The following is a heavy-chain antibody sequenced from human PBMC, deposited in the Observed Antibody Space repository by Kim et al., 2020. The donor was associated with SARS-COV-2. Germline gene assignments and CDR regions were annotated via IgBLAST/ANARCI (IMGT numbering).Heavy chain of an antibody. CDR1: GGSFSGYY. CDR2: INHSGST. J-gene: IGHJ4*02. D-gene: IGHD3-10*01. Sequence: SETLSLTCAVYGGSFSGYYWSWIRQPPGKGLEWIGEINHSGSTNYNPSLKSRVTISVDTSKNQFSLKLSSVTAADTAVYYCARSDGSGNNYWGQGTLVT. V-gene: IGHV4-34*01. CDR3: ARSDGSGNNY.